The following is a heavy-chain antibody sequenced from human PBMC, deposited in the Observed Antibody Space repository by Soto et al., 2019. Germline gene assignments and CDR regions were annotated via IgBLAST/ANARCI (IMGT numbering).Heavy chain of an antibody. CDR2: ISFTGDT. Sequence: QVQLQESGPGLVKPSETLSLICTVSGDSVSGGGYYWTWIRQPPGKGLEWIGYISFTGDTTYNPSLRSRVTIAMHTSKNQFSLKLTYASAADTALYYCSRGDHYYYSLVWGERTLVNVS. J-gene: IGHJ4*02. CDR1: GDSVSGGGYY. CDR3: SRGDHYYYSLV. D-gene: IGHD3-22*01. V-gene: IGHV4-61*08.